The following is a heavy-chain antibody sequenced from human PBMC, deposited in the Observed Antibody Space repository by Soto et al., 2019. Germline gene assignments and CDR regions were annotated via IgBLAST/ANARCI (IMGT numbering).Heavy chain of an antibody. J-gene: IGHJ4*02. V-gene: IGHV4-59*01. CDR2: ISYSGST. D-gene: IGHD6-6*01. CDR1: SDSISSYY. Sequence: SETLSLTCTVSSDSISSYYWSWIRQPPGKRLEWIGDISYSGSTDYNPSLKNRVTISGDTSKNQFSLKVSSVTAADTAVYYCARGTSWQLPFDYWGQGTLVTVSS. CDR3: ARGTSWQLPFDY.